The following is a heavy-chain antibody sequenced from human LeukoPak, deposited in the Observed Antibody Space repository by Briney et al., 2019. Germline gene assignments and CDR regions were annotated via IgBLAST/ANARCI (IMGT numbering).Heavy chain of an antibody. J-gene: IGHJ4*02. Sequence: GGSLRLSCAAPGSTFSSYSMNWGRQAPCKGLHWVSSISSSSSYIYYADSVKGRFTISRDNAKNSLYLQMNSLRAEDTAVYYCARDGVVVVPAAPAPWGQGTLVTVSS. CDR2: ISSSSSYI. V-gene: IGHV3-21*01. D-gene: IGHD2-2*01. CDR1: GSTFSSYS. CDR3: ARDGVVVVPAAPAP.